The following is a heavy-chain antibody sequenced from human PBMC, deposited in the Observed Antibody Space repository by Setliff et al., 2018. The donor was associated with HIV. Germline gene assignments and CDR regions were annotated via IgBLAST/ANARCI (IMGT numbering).Heavy chain of an antibody. CDR3: ARVSDSNKPYYYYYMDV. J-gene: IGHJ6*03. V-gene: IGHV1-8*02. D-gene: IGHD4-4*01. CDR2: MNPNSGNT. CDR1: GHTFTSYD. Sequence: ASVKVSCKASGHTFTSYDIYWVRQATGQGLEWMGWMNPNSGNTGYAQKFQGRVTMTRDTSISTAYMELSSLRAEDTAVYYCARVSDSNKPYYYYYMDVWGKGTTVTVSS.